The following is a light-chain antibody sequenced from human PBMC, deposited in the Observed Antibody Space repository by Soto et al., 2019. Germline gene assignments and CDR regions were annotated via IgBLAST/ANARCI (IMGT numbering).Light chain of an antibody. CDR3: SSYTSSSVV. CDR1: SSDVGGYNY. J-gene: IGLJ2*01. V-gene: IGLV2-14*01. CDR2: DVS. Sequence: QSALTQPASVSGSPGHSITISCTGTSSDVGGYNYVSWYQQHPGKAPKLMIYDVSNRPSGVSNRFSGSKSGNTASLTISGLKAEDEADYYCSSYTSSSVVFGGGTKLTVL.